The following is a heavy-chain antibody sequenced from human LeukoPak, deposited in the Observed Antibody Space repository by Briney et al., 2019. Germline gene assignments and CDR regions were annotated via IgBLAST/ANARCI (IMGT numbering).Heavy chain of an antibody. CDR3: ARTKGHLDL. CDR1: GDSVSSTNAA. V-gene: IGHV6-1*01. D-gene: IGHD2-8*01. CDR2: TYYRSKRYS. J-gene: IGHJ2*01. Sequence: SQTLSLTCAISGDSVSSTNAAWHWIRQSPSRGLEWLGRTYYRSKRYSEYARSVKSRITIDPDTSKNQFSLQLNSVTPEDAAVYYCARTKGHLDLWGRGTLVTVSS.